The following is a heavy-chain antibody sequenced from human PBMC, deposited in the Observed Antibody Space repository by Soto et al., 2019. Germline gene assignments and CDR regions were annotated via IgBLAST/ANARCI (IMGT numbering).Heavy chain of an antibody. J-gene: IGHJ4*02. Sequence: QVQLVQSGAEVKTPGSSVKVSCTASGDTFNFYTLSWVRQAPGQGLEWMGRIIPMLGMSNYAQKFQGRVTMIADKSTRPVYRVLSGLRSEDTALYYCATNYGSGSTHFDNWGQGTLVTVSS. CDR1: GDTFNFYT. V-gene: IGHV1-69*02. CDR2: IIPMLGMS. CDR3: ATNYGSGSTHFDN. D-gene: IGHD3-10*01.